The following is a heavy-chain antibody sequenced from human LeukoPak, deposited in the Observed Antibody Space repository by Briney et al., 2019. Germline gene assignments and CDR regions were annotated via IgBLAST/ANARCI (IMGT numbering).Heavy chain of an antibody. CDR3: VGVGSGPVYYYYYYGMDV. D-gene: IGHD1-26*01. V-gene: IGHV3-23*01. CDR2: ISGSGGST. J-gene: IGHJ6*02. CDR1: GFTFSNHA. Sequence: PGGSLRLSCAASGFTFSNHAMSWVRQAPGKGLEWVSAISGSGGSTYYADSVKGRFTISRDNSKNTLYLQMNSLRAEDTAVYYCVGVGSGPVYYYYYYGMDVWGQGTTVTVSS.